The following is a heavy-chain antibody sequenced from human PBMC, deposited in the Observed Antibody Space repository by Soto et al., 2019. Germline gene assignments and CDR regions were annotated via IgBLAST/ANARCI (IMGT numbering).Heavy chain of an antibody. D-gene: IGHD1-1*01. CDR1: VESLSAYY. CDR2: INNSKST. CDR3: ERGTVYVLFLFRCLEL. V-gene: IGHV4-34*01. Sequence: SETLALTCADYVESLSAYYWTWIRQPPVKALDWIGEINNSKSTNYNPSLKSRVTMSADTSKKNFSLKVTSVTAAVTAVYLCERGTVYVLFLFRCLELWGQGTTV. J-gene: IGHJ6*02.